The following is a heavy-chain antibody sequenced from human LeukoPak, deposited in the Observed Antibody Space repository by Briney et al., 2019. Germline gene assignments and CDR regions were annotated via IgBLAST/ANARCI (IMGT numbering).Heavy chain of an antibody. CDR1: GFTFSSYW. CDR2: IKQDGSEK. V-gene: IGHV3-7*01. Sequence: PGGSLRLSCAASGFTFSSYWMSWVRQAPGKGLEWVANIKQDGSEKYYVDSVKGRFTISRDNAKNSLYLQMNSLRAEDTAVYYCARDSSYGDYSRNAFDIWGQGTMVTVSS. D-gene: IGHD4-17*01. CDR3: ARDSSYGDYSRNAFDI. J-gene: IGHJ3*02.